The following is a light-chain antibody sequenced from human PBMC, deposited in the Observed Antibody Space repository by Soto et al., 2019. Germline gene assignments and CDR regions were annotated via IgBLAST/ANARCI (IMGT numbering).Light chain of an antibody. CDR3: ETWDSNTFVV. CDR2: VERSGSY. V-gene: IGLV4-60*03. CDR1: SGYSTYI. J-gene: IGLJ2*01. Sequence: QLVLTQSSSASASLGSSVKLTCTLSSGYSTYIIAWHQQQPGKAPRYLMKVERSGSYNKGSGVPDRFSGSSSGADRYLTISNLQSEDEADYYCETWDSNTFVVFGGWTKVTVL.